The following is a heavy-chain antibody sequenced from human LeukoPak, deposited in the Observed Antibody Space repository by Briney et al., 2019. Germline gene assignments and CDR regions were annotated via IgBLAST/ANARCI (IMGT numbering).Heavy chain of an antibody. CDR3: ARDWFGILTGYYIAWFDP. D-gene: IGHD3-9*01. V-gene: IGHV4-39*07. J-gene: IGHJ5*02. Sequence: PSETLSLTCSVSGDSVSRSDSYWDWIRQPPGKGLEWVGTIYYSGRTYYSPSLKSRVTMSVDPSNNQFSLTLRPVTAADTAVYYCARDWFGILTGYYIAWFDPWGQGTLVTVSS. CDR2: IYYSGRT. CDR1: GDSVSRSDSY.